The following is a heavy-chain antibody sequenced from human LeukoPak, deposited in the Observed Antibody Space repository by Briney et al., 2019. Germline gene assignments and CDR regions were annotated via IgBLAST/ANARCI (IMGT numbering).Heavy chain of an antibody. Sequence: KPGGSLRLSCVGSGFTFSDAWRSWVRQAPGKGLEWVGRIKSKSDGGTIDYAAPVKGTFTISRDDSRNTLYLQMNSLKAEDTAVYYCTTRRQDGWWGQGTLVSVS. CDR2: IKSKSDGGTI. CDR3: TTRRQDGW. D-gene: IGHD2-15*01. CDR1: GFTFSDAW. J-gene: IGHJ4*02. V-gene: IGHV3-15*01.